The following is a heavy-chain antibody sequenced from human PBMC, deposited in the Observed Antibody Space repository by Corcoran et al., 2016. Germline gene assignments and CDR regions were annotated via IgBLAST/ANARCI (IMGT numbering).Heavy chain of an antibody. J-gene: IGHJ4*02. CDR3: VRGKDHVLPGDY. D-gene: IGHD3-10*02. V-gene: IGHV3-48*04. CDR2: ISSGSDTI. Sequence: EVQLVESGGGLVQPGGSLRLSCAASGFTFSSYCMNWVRQAPGKGLEWVSYISSGSDTIYYADSVKGRFTIARVNAKNSLYLQKNSLRAEDTAVYYCVRGKDHVLPGDYWGQGTLVTVSS. CDR1: GFTFSSYC.